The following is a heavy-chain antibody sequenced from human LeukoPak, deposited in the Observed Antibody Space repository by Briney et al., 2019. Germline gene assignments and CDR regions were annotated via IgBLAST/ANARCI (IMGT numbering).Heavy chain of an antibody. Sequence: GGSLRLSWAASGFTFSTYTMYWVRHPPGKRLEWVSIIGNNGGGIHYADSVKGRFTISRDNFKNALYLQMNSLRVEDTAVYYCAIDPNWGTHSWGQGVLVTVSS. D-gene: IGHD7-27*01. CDR3: AIDPNWGTHS. CDR2: IGNNGGGI. V-gene: IGHV3-23*01. J-gene: IGHJ4*02. CDR1: GFTFSTYT.